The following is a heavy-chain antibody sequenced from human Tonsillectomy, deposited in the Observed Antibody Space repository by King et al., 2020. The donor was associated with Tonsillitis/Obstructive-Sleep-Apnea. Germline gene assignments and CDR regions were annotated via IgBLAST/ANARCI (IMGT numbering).Heavy chain of an antibody. D-gene: IGHD3-10*01. CDR2: IYPGDSDT. J-gene: IGHJ6*03. CDR3: ARHGITMVQGVITYYYMDV. CDR1: GYSFTSYW. Sequence: QLVQSGAEVKKPGESLKISCKGSGYSFTSYWIGWVRQMPGKDLAWMGIIYPGDSDTRYSPSFQVQVTISADRSISTAYLQWSSLKASDTAMYYCARHGITMVQGVITYYYMDVWGKGTTVTVSS. V-gene: IGHV5-51*01.